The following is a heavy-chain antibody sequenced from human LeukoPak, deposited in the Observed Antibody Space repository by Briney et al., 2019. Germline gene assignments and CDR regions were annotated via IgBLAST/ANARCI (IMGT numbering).Heavy chain of an antibody. Sequence: SETLSLTCAVYGGSFSGYYWSWIRQPPGKGLEWIGEINHSGSTNYNPPLKSRVTVSVDTSKNQFSLKLSSVTAADTAVYYCARFVVVVTATGFDYWGQGTLVTVSS. CDR3: ARFVVVVTATGFDY. D-gene: IGHD2-15*01. J-gene: IGHJ4*02. CDR1: GGSFSGYY. V-gene: IGHV4-34*01. CDR2: INHSGST.